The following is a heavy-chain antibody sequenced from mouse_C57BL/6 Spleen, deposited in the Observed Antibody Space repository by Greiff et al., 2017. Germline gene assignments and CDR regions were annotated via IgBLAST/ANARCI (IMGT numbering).Heavy chain of an antibody. V-gene: IGHV5-16*01. CDR1: GFTFSDYY. Sequence: EVMLVESEGGLVQPGSSMKLSCTASGFTFSDYYMAWVRQVPEKGLEWVANINYDGSSTYYLDSLKSRFIISRDNAKNILYLQMSSLKSEDTATYYCARDGDGYYGYARDYWGQGTSVTVSS. CDR2: INYDGSST. CDR3: ARDGDGYYGYARDY. D-gene: IGHD2-3*01. J-gene: IGHJ4*01.